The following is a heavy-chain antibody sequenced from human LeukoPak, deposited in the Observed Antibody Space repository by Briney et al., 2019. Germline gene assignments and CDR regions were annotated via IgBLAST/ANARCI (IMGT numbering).Heavy chain of an antibody. CDR3: ARVGYVWGSYRSSGGFDY. V-gene: IGHV4-34*01. Sequence: SETLSLTCAVYGGSFSVYYWSWIRQPPGKGLGWIGEINHSGSTNYNPSLKSRVTISVDTSKNQFSLKLSSVTAADPAVYYCARVGYVWGSYRSSGGFDYWGQGTLVTVSS. J-gene: IGHJ4*02. CDR1: GGSFSVYY. CDR2: INHSGST. D-gene: IGHD3-16*02.